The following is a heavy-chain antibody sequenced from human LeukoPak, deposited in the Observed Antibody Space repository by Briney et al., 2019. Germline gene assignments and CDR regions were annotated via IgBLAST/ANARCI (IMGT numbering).Heavy chain of an antibody. CDR1: GFTFSSYE. J-gene: IGHJ5*02. CDR3: AKQAVAATQRSWFDP. CDR2: ISSSGSTI. D-gene: IGHD2-15*01. V-gene: IGHV3-48*03. Sequence: GGSLRLSCAASGFTFSSYEMNWVRQAPGKGLERVSYISSSGSTIYYADSVKGRFTISRDNSKNTLYLQMGGLRLDDTALYHCAKQAVAATQRSWFDPWGPGTLVTVSS.